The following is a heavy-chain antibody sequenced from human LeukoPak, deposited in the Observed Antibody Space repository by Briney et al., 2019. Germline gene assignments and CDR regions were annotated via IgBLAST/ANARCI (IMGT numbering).Heavy chain of an antibody. D-gene: IGHD2-21*02. CDR2: IKQDGSEK. J-gene: IGHJ4*02. V-gene: IGHV3-7*01. CDR3: AKGYCGGDCYSYFDY. CDR1: GFTFSSYW. Sequence: GGSLRLSCAASGFTFSSYWMSWVRQAPGKGLEWVANIKQDGSEKYYVDSVKGRFTISRDNSKNTLYLQMNSLRAEDTAVYYCAKGYCGGDCYSYFDYWGQGTLVTVSS.